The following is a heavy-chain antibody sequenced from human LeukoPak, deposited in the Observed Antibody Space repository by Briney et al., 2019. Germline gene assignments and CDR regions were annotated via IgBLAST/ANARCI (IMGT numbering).Heavy chain of an antibody. CDR3: AKSIVGATGRGAFDI. D-gene: IGHD1-26*01. CDR2: ISSSSSYI. CDR1: GFTFSSYS. Sequence: KPGGSLRLSCAASGFTFSSYSMNWVRQAPGKGLEWVSSISSSSSYIYYADSVKGRFTISRDNSKNTLYLQMNSLRAEDTAVYYCAKSIVGATGRGAFDIWGQGTMVTVSS. J-gene: IGHJ3*02. V-gene: IGHV3-21*04.